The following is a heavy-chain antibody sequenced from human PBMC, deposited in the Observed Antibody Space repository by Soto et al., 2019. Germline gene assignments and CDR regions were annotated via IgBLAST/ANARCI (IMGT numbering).Heavy chain of an antibody. CDR3: AKDEILLSVAGSLRQLAY. CDR2: ISGSGGST. J-gene: IGHJ4*02. Sequence: GGSLRLSCAASGFTFSSYAMSWVRQAPGKGLEWVSAISGSGGSTYYADSVKGRFTISRDNSKNTLYLQMNSLRAEDTAVYYYAKDEILLSVAGSLRQLAYSAQGTLVTVSS. CDR1: GFTFSSYA. D-gene: IGHD6-19*01. V-gene: IGHV3-23*01.